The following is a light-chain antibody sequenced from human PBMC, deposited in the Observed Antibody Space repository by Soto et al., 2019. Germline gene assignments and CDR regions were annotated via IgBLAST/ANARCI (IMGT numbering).Light chain of an antibody. CDR2: DVS. J-gene: IGLJ1*01. CDR3: SSYRSSSTYV. Sequence: QPVLTQPASVSGSPGQSITISCTGTSSDVGDYNYVSWYQQQPGKAPKLMIYDVSNRPSGVSNRFSGSKSGNTASLTISGLQAEDEADYYCSSYRSSSTYVFGTGTKLTVL. V-gene: IGLV2-14*01. CDR1: SSDVGDYNY.